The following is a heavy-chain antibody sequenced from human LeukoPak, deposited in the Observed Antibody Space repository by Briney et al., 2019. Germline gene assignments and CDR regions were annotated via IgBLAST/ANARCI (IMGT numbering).Heavy chain of an antibody. V-gene: IGHV3-30*02. Sequence: GGSLRLSCGASGFTFSSYGIHWVRQAPGKGLEWVAFIRYVGSIKYFADSVKGRFTISRDNSKNTLYLQMNLRADDTAVYYCAKSFRSGWYRGVIDYWGQGTLVTVSS. CDR1: GFTFSSYG. CDR2: IRYVGSIK. CDR3: AKSFRSGWYRGVIDY. D-gene: IGHD6-13*01. J-gene: IGHJ4*02.